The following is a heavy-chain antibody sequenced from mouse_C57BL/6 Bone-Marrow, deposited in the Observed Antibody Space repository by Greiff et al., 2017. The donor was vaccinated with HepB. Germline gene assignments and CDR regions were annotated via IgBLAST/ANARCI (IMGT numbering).Heavy chain of an antibody. Sequence: QVQLQQSGAELVKPGASVKLSCKASGYTFTSYWMHWVKQRPGRGLEWIGRIDPNSGGTKYNEKFKSKATLTVDKPSSTAYMQLSSLTSEDSAVYYCASTIYYYGSSSFAYWGQGTLVTVSA. CDR2: IDPNSGGT. V-gene: IGHV1-72*01. D-gene: IGHD1-1*01. J-gene: IGHJ3*01. CDR3: ASTIYYYGSSSFAY. CDR1: GYTFTSYW.